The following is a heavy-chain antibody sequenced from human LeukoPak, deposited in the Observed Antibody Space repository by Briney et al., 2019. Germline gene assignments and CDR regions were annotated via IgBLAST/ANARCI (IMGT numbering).Heavy chain of an antibody. J-gene: IGHJ4*02. D-gene: IGHD2-21*02. Sequence: GGSLRLSCAASGFTFSSYDMHWVRQATGKGLEWVSAIGTAGDTYYPGSVKGRFTISRENAKNSLYLQMNSLRAGDTAVYYCARDIPMVVTVPIIDYWGQGTLVTVSS. CDR1: GFTFSSYD. CDR3: ARDIPMVVTVPIIDY. CDR2: IGTAGDT. V-gene: IGHV3-13*01.